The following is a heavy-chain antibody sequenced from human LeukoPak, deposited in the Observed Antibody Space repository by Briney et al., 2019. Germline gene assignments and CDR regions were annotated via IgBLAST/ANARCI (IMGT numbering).Heavy chain of an antibody. CDR3: AKDRESIAAAVYDY. CDR1: GFTFSSYA. J-gene: IGHJ4*02. D-gene: IGHD6-13*01. V-gene: IGHV3-23*01. Sequence: AGVSLRLSCAASGFTFSSYAMSWVRQAPGNGLEWVSAISGSGGSTYYADSVKGRFTISRDNSKNTLYLQMNSLRAEDTAVYYCAKDRESIAAAVYDYWGQGTLVTVSS. CDR2: ISGSGGST.